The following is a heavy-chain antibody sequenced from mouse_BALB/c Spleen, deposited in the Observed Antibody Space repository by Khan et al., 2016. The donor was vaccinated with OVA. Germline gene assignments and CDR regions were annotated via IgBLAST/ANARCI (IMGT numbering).Heavy chain of an antibody. CDR3: ARTGYGSRGY. V-gene: IGHV1-18*01. J-gene: IGHJ2*01. D-gene: IGHD1-1*01. Sequence: EVQLQQSGPDLVKPGASVKIPCKASGYTFTDYNMDWVKQSHGKSLEWIGDINPNNGDTFYNQKFKGKATLHVDKSSSTAFMELRSLTSEDTAVYYCARTGYGSRGYWGQGTTLTVSS. CDR1: GYTFTDYN. CDR2: INPNNGDT.